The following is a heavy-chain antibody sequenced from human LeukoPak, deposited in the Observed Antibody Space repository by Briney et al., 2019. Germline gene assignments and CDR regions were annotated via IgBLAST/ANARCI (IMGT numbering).Heavy chain of an antibody. CDR3: AKDTRRYSSGWLYYYYYYGMDV. CDR1: GFTFDDYA. J-gene: IGHJ6*02. Sequence: TGGSLRVSCAASGFTFDDYAMHWVRQAPGKGLEWVSLISGDGGSTYYADSVKGRFTISRDNSKNSLYLQMNSLRTEDTALYYCAKDTRRYSSGWLYYYYYYGMDVWGQGTTVTVSS. D-gene: IGHD6-19*01. V-gene: IGHV3-43*02. CDR2: ISGDGGST.